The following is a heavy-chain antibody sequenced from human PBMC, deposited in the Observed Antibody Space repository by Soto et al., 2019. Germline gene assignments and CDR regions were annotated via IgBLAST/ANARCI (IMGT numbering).Heavy chain of an antibody. V-gene: IGHV6-1*01. J-gene: IGHJ4*02. Sequence: SQTLSLTCAISGDSVSSNSAAWNWIRQSPSRGLEWLGRTYYRSKWYNDYAVSVKNRITINPDTSKNQFSLQLNSVTPDDTAVYYCARDTTHSGWGPLDYWGQGTLVTVSS. CDR3: ARDTTHSGWGPLDY. D-gene: IGHD6-19*01. CDR1: GDSVSSNSAA. CDR2: TYYRSKWYN.